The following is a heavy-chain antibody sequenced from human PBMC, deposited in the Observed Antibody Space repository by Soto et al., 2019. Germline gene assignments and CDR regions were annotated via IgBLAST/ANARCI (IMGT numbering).Heavy chain of an antibody. CDR2: INAGNGNT. Sequence: ASVKVSCKASGYTFTSYAMHWVRQAPGQRLEWMGWINAGNGNTEYSQKFQGRVTITRDTSASTAYMELSSLRSEDTAVYYCARPARVAVAGIYNWFDPWGQGTLVTVS. J-gene: IGHJ5*02. CDR3: ARPARVAVAGIYNWFDP. D-gene: IGHD6-19*01. V-gene: IGHV1-3*01. CDR1: GYTFTSYA.